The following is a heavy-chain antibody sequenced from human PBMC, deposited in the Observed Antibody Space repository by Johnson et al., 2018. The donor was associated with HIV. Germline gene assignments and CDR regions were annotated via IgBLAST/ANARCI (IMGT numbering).Heavy chain of an antibody. Sequence: VQLVESGGGVVQPGRSLKLSCAASGFTFSGSAMHLVRQASGKGLEWVGRIRSKANSYATAYAASVKGRFTISRDDSKNTAYLQMNSLKTEDTAVYYCTVHSGERTDHDAFDIWGQGTMVTVSS. D-gene: IGHD1-26*01. CDR2: IRSKANSYAT. V-gene: IGHV3-73*01. CDR1: GFTFSGSA. CDR3: TVHSGERTDHDAFDI. J-gene: IGHJ3*02.